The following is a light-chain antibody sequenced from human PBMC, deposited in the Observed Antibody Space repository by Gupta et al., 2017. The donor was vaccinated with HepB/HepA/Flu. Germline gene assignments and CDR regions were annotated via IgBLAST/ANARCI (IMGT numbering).Light chain of an antibody. Sequence: EIVMTQSPATLSVSPGEGATLSCRASQSVSSNLAWYQQKPGQAPRLLIYGASITATGLPARFSGSGSGTEFTLTISSLQSEDFAVYFCQQYNNWPPGTFGQGTKLQIK. CDR2: GAS. CDR3: QQYNNWPPGT. CDR1: QSVSSN. V-gene: IGKV3-15*01. J-gene: IGKJ2*02.